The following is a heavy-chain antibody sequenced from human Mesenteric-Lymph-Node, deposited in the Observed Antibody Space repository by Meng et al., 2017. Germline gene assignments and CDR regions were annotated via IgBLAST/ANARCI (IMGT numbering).Heavy chain of an antibody. CDR3: ARASDCSGGSCYSSY. CDR2: IIPIFGTA. Sequence: SVKVSCKASGGTFSSYAISWVRQAPGQGLEWMGGIIPIFGTANYAQKFQGRVTITTDESTSTAYMELRSLRSDDTAVYYCARASDCSGGSCYSSYWGQGTLVTVSS. V-gene: IGHV1-69*05. D-gene: IGHD2-15*01. J-gene: IGHJ4*02. CDR1: GGTFSSYA.